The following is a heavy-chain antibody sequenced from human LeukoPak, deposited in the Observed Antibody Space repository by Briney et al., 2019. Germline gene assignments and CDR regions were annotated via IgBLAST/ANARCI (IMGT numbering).Heavy chain of an antibody. Sequence: ASVKVSCKASGYTFTGYYFHWVRQAPGQGLEWMGWINPNTAGTNYAQKFLGGVTLTWDTSISTAYMELSRLTSDDTAVYYCATSAGDYRAGHYYYMGVWGKGTSVTVSS. CDR1: GYTFTGYY. D-gene: IGHD4-11*01. CDR2: INPNTAGT. CDR3: ATSAGDYRAGHYYYMGV. V-gene: IGHV1-2*02. J-gene: IGHJ6*03.